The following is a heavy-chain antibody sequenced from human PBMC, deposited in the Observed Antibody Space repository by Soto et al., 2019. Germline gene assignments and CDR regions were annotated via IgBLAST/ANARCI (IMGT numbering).Heavy chain of an antibody. V-gene: IGHV1-69*13. CDR3: ASSSLGIVLVPAAHDDAFDI. D-gene: IGHD2-2*01. Sequence: GASVKVSCKASGGTFSSYAISWVRQAPGQGLEWMGGIIPIFGTANYAQKFQGRVTITADESTSTAYMELSSLRSEDTAVYYCASSSLGIVLVPAAHDDAFDIWGQGTMVTVS. CDR2: IIPIFGTA. J-gene: IGHJ3*02. CDR1: GGTFSSYA.